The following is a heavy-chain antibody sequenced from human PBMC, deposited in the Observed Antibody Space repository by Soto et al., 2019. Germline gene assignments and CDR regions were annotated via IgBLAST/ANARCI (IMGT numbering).Heavy chain of an antibody. D-gene: IGHD2-15*01. CDR2: ISGSGGST. J-gene: IGHJ4*02. V-gene: IGHV3-23*01. CDR1: GFTFSSYA. CDR3: AKGSLERLLLTYYFDY. Sequence: EVQLLESGGGLVQPGGSLRLSCAASGFTFSSYAMSWVRQAPGKGLEWVSAISGSGGSTYYADSVKGRFTISRDNSKNTLYLQMNSLRAEDTAVYYCAKGSLERLLLTYYFDYWGQGTLVTVSS.